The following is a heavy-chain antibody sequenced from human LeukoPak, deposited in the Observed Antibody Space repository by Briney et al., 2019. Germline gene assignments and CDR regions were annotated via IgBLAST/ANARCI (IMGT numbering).Heavy chain of an antibody. J-gene: IGHJ6*03. CDR1: GGSISSGDYY. V-gene: IGHV4-61*08. CDR2: IYYSGST. Sequence: PSETLSLTCTVSGGSISSGDYYWSWIRQPPGKGLEWIGYIYYSGSTNYNPSLKSRVTISVDTSKNQFSLKLSSVTAADTAVYYCARGSGGGDFPYYYYYYMDVWGKGTTVTVSS. CDR3: ARGSGGGDFPYYYYYYMDV. D-gene: IGHD2-21*01.